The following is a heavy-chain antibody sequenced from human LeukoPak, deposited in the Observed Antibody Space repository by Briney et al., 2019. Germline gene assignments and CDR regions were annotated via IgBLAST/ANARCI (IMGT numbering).Heavy chain of an antibody. CDR2: IWYDGYNK. D-gene: IGHD1-14*01. J-gene: IGHJ4*02. Sequence: PGRSLRLSCTASGFTFSDYGMHWVRQAPGKGLEWVAIIWYDGYNKYYADSVRGRFTISRDNSKNTVYVQMNNLRAEDTAVYYCARHRDRAEFYFDYWGQGTLVTVSS. V-gene: IGHV3-33*01. CDR1: GFTFSDYG. CDR3: ARHRDRAEFYFDY.